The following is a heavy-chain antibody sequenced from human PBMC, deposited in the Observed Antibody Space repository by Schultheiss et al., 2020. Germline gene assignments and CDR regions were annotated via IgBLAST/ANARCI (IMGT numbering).Heavy chain of an antibody. Sequence: SETLSLTCTVSGGSISSGGYYWSWIRQHPGKGLEWIGYIYYSGSTYYNPSLKSRVTISVDTSKNQFSLKLSSVTAADTAVYYCARDRGRVVVVTDYWGQGTLVTGSS. J-gene: IGHJ4*02. V-gene: IGHV4-31*03. D-gene: IGHD2-2*01. CDR3: ARDRGRVVVVTDY. CDR1: GGSISSGGYY. CDR2: IYYSGST.